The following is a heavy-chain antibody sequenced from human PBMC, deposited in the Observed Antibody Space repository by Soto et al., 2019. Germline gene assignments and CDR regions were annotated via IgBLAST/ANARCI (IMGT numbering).Heavy chain of an antibody. CDR2: INYSGST. D-gene: IGHD3-16*01. Sequence: QVQLQESGPGLVKPSETLSLTCTVSGGSISSYYWSWIRQPPGKGLEWIGYINYSGSTNYNPSLKSRVTISVDTSKTQCCLKRSSVTAADTAVYDCAGRWGPGFDYWGQGTLVTVSS. J-gene: IGHJ4*02. CDR1: GGSISSYY. CDR3: AGRWGPGFDY. V-gene: IGHV4-59*08.